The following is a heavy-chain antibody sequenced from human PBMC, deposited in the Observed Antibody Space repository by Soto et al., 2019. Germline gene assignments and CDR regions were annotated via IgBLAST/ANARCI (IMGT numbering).Heavy chain of an antibody. Sequence: ASVKVSCKASGYIFTNYDINWVRQATGQGLEWMGWMNPDSGNTGFAQKFQGRVTMTRDISISTAYMELSSLTSDDTAVYYCARSQGSSTSLEIYYYYYYGMDVWGQGTTVTVSS. CDR2: MNPDSGNT. D-gene: IGHD2-2*01. J-gene: IGHJ6*02. CDR3: ARSQGSSTSLEIYYYYYYGMDV. CDR1: GYIFTNYD. V-gene: IGHV1-8*01.